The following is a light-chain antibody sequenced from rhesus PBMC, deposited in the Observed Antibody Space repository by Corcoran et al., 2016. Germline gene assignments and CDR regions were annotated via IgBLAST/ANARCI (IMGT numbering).Light chain of an antibody. CDR3: CSYASSSAYI. CDR1: SSDLGGYNR. Sequence: QAAPTQSPSVSGSPGQSVTISCTGTSSDLGGYNRVSWYQQHPGKAPKLMIYEVSKRPSGVSDRFSGYKSGKTASLTISGLPAEDDADYYCCSYASSSAYIFGAGTRLTVL. V-gene: IGLV2-13*03. CDR2: EVS. J-gene: IGLJ1*01.